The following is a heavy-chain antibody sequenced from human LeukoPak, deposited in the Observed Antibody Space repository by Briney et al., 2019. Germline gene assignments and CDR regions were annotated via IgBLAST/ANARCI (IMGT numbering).Heavy chain of an antibody. D-gene: IGHD3-16*01. CDR3: TRDTFGGDDF. CDR2: INRDGSYT. J-gene: IGHJ4*02. V-gene: IGHV3-74*01. CDR1: GFTFSSYW. Sequence: GGSLRLSCAASGFTFSSYWMHWVRQAPGKGLVWVSHINRDGSYTSYADSVKGRFTISRDNAKNTVYLQMNSLRAEDTAQYYCTRDTFGGDDFWGQGTLVTVSS.